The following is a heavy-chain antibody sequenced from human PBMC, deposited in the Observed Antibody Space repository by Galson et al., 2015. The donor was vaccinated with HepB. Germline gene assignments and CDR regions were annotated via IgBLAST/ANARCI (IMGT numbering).Heavy chain of an antibody. D-gene: IGHD2-2*02. CDR3: AKSQTVEAIGVFDY. CDR2: LLHGDSKA. J-gene: IGHJ4*02. CDR1: GFTFSNCA. Sequence: SLRLSCAASGFTFSNCAMSWVRQAPGRGLEWVSGLLHGDSKAYYADSVKGRFTISRDNSKNTLYLQMNSLRAEDTAVYYCAKSQTVEAIGVFDYWGQGTLVTVSS. V-gene: IGHV3-23*01.